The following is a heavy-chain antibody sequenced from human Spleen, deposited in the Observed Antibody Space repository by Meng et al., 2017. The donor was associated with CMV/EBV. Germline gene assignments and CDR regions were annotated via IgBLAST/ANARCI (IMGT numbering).Heavy chain of an antibody. CDR1: GFIFDDYA. Sequence: SLKISCAASGFIFDDYALHWVRLVPGKGLEWVSGISWNSNSIAYVDSVKGRFTISRDNAKNSLHLQMNSLRPEDTAMYYCARESGSNPPEYYFDSWGQGKLVTVSS. J-gene: IGHJ4*02. D-gene: IGHD1-26*01. CDR3: ARESGSNPPEYYFDS. CDR2: ISWNSNSI. V-gene: IGHV3-9*01.